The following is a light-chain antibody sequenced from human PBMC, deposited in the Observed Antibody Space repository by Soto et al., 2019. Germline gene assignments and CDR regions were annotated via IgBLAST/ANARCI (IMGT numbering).Light chain of an antibody. Sequence: QLVLTQSPSASASLGASVKLTCTLSSGHSSHAIAWHQQQPEKGPRYLMKLNSDGRHSKGDGIPDRFSGSSSGTERYLTISSLQSEDEADYYCQTWGTGILVFGGGTKLTVL. J-gene: IGLJ2*01. CDR1: SGHSSHA. CDR2: LNSDGRH. CDR3: QTWGTGILV. V-gene: IGLV4-69*01.